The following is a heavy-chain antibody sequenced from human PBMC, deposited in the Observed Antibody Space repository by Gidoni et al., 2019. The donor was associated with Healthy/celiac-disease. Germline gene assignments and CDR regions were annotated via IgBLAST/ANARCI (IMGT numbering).Heavy chain of an antibody. Sequence: VQLVQSGAEVKKPGSSLKVSCKASGGTFSSYAISWVRQAPGQGLEWMGGSIPIFGTANYAQKFQGRVTITADESTSTAYMELSSLRSEDTAVYYCARDEGYSKSYYYYYMDVWGKGTTVTVSS. CDR1: GGTFSSYA. V-gene: IGHV1-69*01. CDR3: ARDEGYSKSYYYYYMDV. CDR2: SIPIFGTA. J-gene: IGHJ6*03. D-gene: IGHD4-4*01.